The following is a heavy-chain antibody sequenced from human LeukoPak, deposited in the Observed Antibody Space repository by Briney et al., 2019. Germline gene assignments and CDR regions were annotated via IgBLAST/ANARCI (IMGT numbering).Heavy chain of an antibody. J-gene: IGHJ4*02. Sequence: ASVKVSCKASGGTFSSYAISWVRQAPGQGLEWMGGIIPIFGTANYAQQFKGRVAITADESTRTVYMELSSLRSEDTAVYYCATDQGYYYESSAYAHFDYWGQGTLVTVSS. CDR1: GGTFSSYA. V-gene: IGHV1-69*13. D-gene: IGHD3-22*01. CDR3: ATDQGYYYESSAYAHFDY. CDR2: IIPIFGTA.